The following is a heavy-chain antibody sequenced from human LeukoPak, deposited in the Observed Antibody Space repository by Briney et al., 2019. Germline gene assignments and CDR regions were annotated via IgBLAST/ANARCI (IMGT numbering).Heavy chain of an antibody. V-gene: IGHV1-8*02. CDR3: ARCDYGDYRFCLGDY. CDR2: MNPNSGNT. CDR1: GGTFSSYA. J-gene: IGHJ4*02. Sequence: GASVKVSCKASGGTFSSYAISWVRQATGQGLEWMGWMNPNSGNTGYAQKFQGRVTMTRNTSISTAYMELSSLRSEDTAVYYCARCDYGDYRFCLGDYWGQGTLVTVSS. D-gene: IGHD4-17*01.